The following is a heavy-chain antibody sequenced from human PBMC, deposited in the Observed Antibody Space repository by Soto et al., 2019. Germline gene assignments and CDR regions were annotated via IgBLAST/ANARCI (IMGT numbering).Heavy chain of an antibody. Sequence: GGSLRLSCAASGFTFTRYSMNWVRQAPGKGLEWVSAISGSGGSTYYADSVKGRFTISRDNSKNTLYLQMNSLRAEDTAVYYCAKDTAMVYYYYGMDVWGQGTTVTVSS. CDR3: AKDTAMVYYYYGMDV. CDR1: GFTFTRYS. J-gene: IGHJ6*02. D-gene: IGHD5-18*01. V-gene: IGHV3-23*01. CDR2: ISGSGGST.